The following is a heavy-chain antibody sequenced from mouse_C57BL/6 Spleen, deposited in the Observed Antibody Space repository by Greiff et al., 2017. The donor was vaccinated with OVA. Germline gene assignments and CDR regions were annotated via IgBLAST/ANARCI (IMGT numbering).Heavy chain of an antibody. CDR3: ARGGDSLPWFAY. V-gene: IGHV5-4*01. J-gene: IGHJ3*01. Sequence: EVQLVESGGGLVKPGGSLKLSCAASGFTFSSYAMSWVRQTPEKRLEWVATISDGGSYTYYPDNVKGRFTISRDNAKNNLYLQMSHLKSEDTAMYYCARGGDSLPWFAYWGQGTLVTVSA. CDR1: GFTFSSYA. CDR2: ISDGGSYT. D-gene: IGHD3-3*01.